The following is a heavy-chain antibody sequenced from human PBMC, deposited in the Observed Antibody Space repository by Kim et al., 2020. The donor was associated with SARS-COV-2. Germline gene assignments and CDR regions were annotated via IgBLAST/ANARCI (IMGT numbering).Heavy chain of an antibody. V-gene: IGHV1-3*01. Sequence: ASVKVSCKASGYTFTSYAFHWARQAPGQRLEWMGWIDADNGNTKYSQRFQGRVTITRDTSANTAYMELSSLTSEDTAVYYCARNEDYWGQGTLVTVSS. CDR1: GYTFTSYA. J-gene: IGHJ4*02. CDR3: ARNEDY. CDR2: IDADNGNT.